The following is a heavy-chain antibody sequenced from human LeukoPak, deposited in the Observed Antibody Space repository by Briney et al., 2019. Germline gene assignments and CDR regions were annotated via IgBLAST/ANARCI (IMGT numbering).Heavy chain of an antibody. V-gene: IGHV3-30-3*01. D-gene: IGHD5-12*01. CDR3: ANTPPYGGYDYYYYYGMDV. Sequence: GRSLRLSCAASGFTFSSYAMHWVRQAPGKGLEWVAVISYDGNNKYYADSVKGRLTISRDNSKNTLSLQMNSLRVEDTAVYYCANTPPYGGYDYYYYYGMDVWGQGTTVTVSS. J-gene: IGHJ6*02. CDR1: GFTFSSYA. CDR2: ISYDGNNK.